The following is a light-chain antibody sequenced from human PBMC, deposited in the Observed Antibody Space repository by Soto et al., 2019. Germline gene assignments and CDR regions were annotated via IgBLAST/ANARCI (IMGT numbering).Light chain of an antibody. CDR3: QHSGDFRWT. CDR1: QSVNKAY. CDR2: GAS. V-gene: IGKV3-20*01. J-gene: IGKJ1*01. Sequence: EIVLKQSPSTPALPPGDRAPLSSKASQSVNKAYLVWYQVKPGQAPRRLIYGASSRATGIPDRFSGRGFGTDFTLTISRLEPEDFAVYYCQHSGDFRWTFGLGTKVDI.